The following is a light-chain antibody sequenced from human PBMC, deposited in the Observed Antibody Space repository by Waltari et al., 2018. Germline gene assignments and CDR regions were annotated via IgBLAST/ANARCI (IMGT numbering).Light chain of an antibody. V-gene: IGLV2-14*01. CDR3: SSYTSSSTLLYV. CDR2: EVS. Sequence: QSALTQPASVSGSPGPSITISCTGTSSDVGGYNSVSWYQQHPGKAPQLMIYEVSNRPSGVSNRFSGSKSGNTASLTISGLQAEDEADYYCSSYTSSSTLLYVFGTGTKVTVL. J-gene: IGLJ1*01. CDR1: SSDVGGYNS.